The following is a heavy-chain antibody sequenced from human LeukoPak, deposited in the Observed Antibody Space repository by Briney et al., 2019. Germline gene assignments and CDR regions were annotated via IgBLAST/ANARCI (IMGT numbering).Heavy chain of an antibody. J-gene: IGHJ6*02. D-gene: IGHD3-16*01. Sequence: PSETLSLTCTVSGGSISSGGYYWRWIRQHPGKGLEWIGYIYYSGSTYYNPSLKSRVTISVDTSKNQFSLKLSSVTAADTAVYYCARGSWGGLGYYYYYGMDVWGQGTTVTASS. CDR1: GGSISSGGYY. V-gene: IGHV4-31*03. CDR2: IYYSGST. CDR3: ARGSWGGLGYYYYYGMDV.